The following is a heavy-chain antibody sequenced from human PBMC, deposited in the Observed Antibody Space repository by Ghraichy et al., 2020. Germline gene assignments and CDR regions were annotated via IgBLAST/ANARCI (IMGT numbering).Heavy chain of an antibody. V-gene: IGHV3-33*01. CDR3: AREVNWRPDY. J-gene: IGHJ4*02. CDR2: IWSDGGNK. D-gene: IGHD1-1*01. CDR1: GFTFSSSG. Sequence: GGSLRRSCAASGFTFSSSGMHWVRQAPGKGLEWLAIIWSDGGNKYYADSVKGRFTVSRDNSKNTVYLQMNSLRAEDTAVYFCAREVNWRPDYWGQGTLVTVSS.